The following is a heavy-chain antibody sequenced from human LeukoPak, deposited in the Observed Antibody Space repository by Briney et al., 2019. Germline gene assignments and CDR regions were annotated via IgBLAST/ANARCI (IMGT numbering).Heavy chain of an antibody. CDR1: GYNFNAYY. J-gene: IGHJ4*02. D-gene: IGHD3-3*01. CDR2: INPNSGGT. CDR3: ARGEWLVLGDH. Sequence: ASAKVSCKASGYNFNAYYMHWVRQAPGQGLEWMGWINPNSGGTNYAQKFQGRVTLTRDTSINTVYMEVSRLTSDDTVVYYCARGEWLVLGDHWGQGTPVTVSS. V-gene: IGHV1-2*02.